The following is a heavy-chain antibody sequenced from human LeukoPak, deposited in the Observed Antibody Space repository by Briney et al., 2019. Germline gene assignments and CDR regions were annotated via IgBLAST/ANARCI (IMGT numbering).Heavy chain of an antibody. CDR1: GFTFSNFW. CDR3: ARDMIANYGDYPTAFDI. J-gene: IGHJ3*02. Sequence: GGSLRLSCVGSGFTFSNFWMNWVRQAPGKGLEWVASIKQDGSEKFYVDSVKGRFTISRDNAKNSLHLQMNSLRVEDTAVYYCARDMIANYGDYPTAFDIWGQGTMVTVSS. CDR2: IKQDGSEK. D-gene: IGHD4-17*01. V-gene: IGHV3-7*01.